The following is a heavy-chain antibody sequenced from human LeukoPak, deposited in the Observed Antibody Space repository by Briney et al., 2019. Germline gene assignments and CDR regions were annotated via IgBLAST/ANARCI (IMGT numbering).Heavy chain of an antibody. V-gene: IGHV3-48*03. CDR1: GFTFSSYA. CDR3: AELGITMIGGV. CDR2: ISSSGSTI. Sequence: GGSLRLSCAASGFTFSSYAMNWVRQAPGKGLEWVSYISSSGSTIYYADSVKGRFTISRDNAKNSLYLQMNSLGAEDTAVYYCAELGITMIGGVWGKGTTVTISS. J-gene: IGHJ6*04. D-gene: IGHD3-10*02.